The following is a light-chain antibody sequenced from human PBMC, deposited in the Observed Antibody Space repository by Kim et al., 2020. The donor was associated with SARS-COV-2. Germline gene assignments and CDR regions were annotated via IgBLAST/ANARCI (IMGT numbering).Light chain of an antibody. Sequence: ASVGERVTSTCRASQSISSYLKWNQQKPGKAPKLLIYAASSLQSGVPSRFGGSGSGTNFTLTIGSQQPEDFATYYCQQSYSSLWTFGQGTKVDIK. J-gene: IGKJ1*01. CDR1: QSISSY. CDR2: AAS. V-gene: IGKV1-39*01. CDR3: QQSYSSLWT.